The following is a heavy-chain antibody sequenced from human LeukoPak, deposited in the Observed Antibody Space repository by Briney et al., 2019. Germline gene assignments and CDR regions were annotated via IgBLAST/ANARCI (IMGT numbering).Heavy chain of an antibody. CDR3: ARDLGRWLQRVDAFDI. D-gene: IGHD5-24*01. J-gene: IGHJ3*02. V-gene: IGHV1-69*05. Sequence: SVKVSCKASGGIFSSYAISWVRQAPGQGLEGMGRIIPIFGTANYAQKFQGRVTITTDDSRSTAYMEVSSLRSEDRAVYYCARDLGRWLQRVDAFDIWGRGTMVSVSS. CDR2: IIPIFGTA. CDR1: GGIFSSYA.